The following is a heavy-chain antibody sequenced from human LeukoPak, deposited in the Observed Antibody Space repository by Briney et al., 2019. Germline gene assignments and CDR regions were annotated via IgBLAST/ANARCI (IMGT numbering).Heavy chain of an antibody. CDR2: ILFDGTNK. CDR1: GFTLSSHC. D-gene: IGHD1-14*01. Sequence: GGSLRLSCAAAGFTLSSHCIHWVRQAPGKGLGWELVILFDGTNKYYADSVSGRFTISRDNSKNTLYPQMNSLRREDTAGYYCAKDRHPARTDGYYFEHWGQGPLVSVSS. J-gene: IGHJ4*02. V-gene: IGHV3-30*18. CDR3: AKDRHPARTDGYYFEH.